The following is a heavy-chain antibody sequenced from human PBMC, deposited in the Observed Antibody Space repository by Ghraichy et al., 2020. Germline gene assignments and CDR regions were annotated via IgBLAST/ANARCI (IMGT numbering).Heavy chain of an antibody. CDR3: ARGVSGSYYGYSDY. CDR2: ISTSSSTI. D-gene: IGHD1-26*01. Sequence: GGSLRLSCAASGFTFNSYSMNWVRQAPGKGLEWVSYISTSSSTIYYADSVKGRFTISRDNAKNSLYLQMNSLRDEDTAVYYCARGVSGSYYGYSDYWGQGTLVTVSS. J-gene: IGHJ4*02. V-gene: IGHV3-48*02. CDR1: GFTFNSYS.